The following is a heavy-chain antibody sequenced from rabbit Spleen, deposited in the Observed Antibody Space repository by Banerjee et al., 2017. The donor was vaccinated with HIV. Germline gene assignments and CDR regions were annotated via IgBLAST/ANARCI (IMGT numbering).Heavy chain of an antibody. CDR3: ARDTSSSFSSYGMDL. D-gene: IGHD1-1*01. CDR2: IYTGSSSKT. J-gene: IGHJ6*01. CDR1: GFDFSSSYW. Sequence: QEQLVEYGGDLVQPEGSLTLTCAASGFDFSSSYWICWVRQAPGKGLEWIACIYTGSSSKTWYASWAKGRFTISKTSSTTVTLQMTSLTAADTATYFCARDTSSSFSSYGMDLWGPGTLVTVS. V-gene: IGHV1S45*01.